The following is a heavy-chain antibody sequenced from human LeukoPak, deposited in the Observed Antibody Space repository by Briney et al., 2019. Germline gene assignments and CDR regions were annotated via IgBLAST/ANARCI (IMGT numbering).Heavy chain of an antibody. J-gene: IGHJ6*02. D-gene: IGHD2-2*01. Sequence: PSQTLSLTCGVSGGSISSGGYSWSWIRQPPGKGLEWIGYIYHSGSTYYNPSLKSRVTISVDRSKNQFSLKLSSVTAADTAVYYCARDFPYCSSTSCSGMDVWGQGTTVTVSS. CDR2: IYHSGST. CDR1: GGSISSGGYS. V-gene: IGHV4-30-2*01. CDR3: ARDFPYCSSTSCSGMDV.